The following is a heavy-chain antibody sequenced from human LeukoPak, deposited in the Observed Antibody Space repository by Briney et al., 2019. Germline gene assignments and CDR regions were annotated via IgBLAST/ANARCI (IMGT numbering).Heavy chain of an antibody. CDR2: IHYSGST. CDR3: ERLFRSSVDAFDI. CDR1: GPSISSYY. D-gene: IGHD3-22*01. V-gene: IGHV4-59*08. J-gene: IGHJ3*02. Sequence: SDTLSLTCTVSGPSISSYYWSWIRQPPGKGLEWVGYIHYSGSTNYNPSLKSRVTISVDTSKNQFSLRLRSVAAADTAVYYCERLFRSSVDAFDIWGQGTMVTVSS.